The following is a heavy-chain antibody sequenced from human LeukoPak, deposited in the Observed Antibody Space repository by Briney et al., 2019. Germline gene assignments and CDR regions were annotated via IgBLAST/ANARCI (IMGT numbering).Heavy chain of an antibody. CDR1: GYTFTSYG. D-gene: IGHD3-9*01. J-gene: IGHJ5*02. CDR2: ISAYNGNT. CDR3: ARVPYYDILTGYSGP. V-gene: IGHV1-18*01. Sequence: ASVKVSCKASGYTFTSYGISWVRQAPGQGLEWMGWISAYNGNTNYAQKLQGRVTMTTDTSKSTAYMELRSLRSDDTAVYYCARVPYYDILTGYSGPWGQGTLVTVSS.